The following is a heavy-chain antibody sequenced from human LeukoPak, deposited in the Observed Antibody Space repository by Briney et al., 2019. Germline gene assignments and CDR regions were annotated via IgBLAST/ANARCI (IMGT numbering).Heavy chain of an antibody. CDR1: GSSISNYY. V-gene: IGHV4-38-2*02. CDR2: VYHSGST. J-gene: IGHJ6*03. Sequence: KPSETLSLTCTVSGSSISNYYWGWIRQPPGKGLEWIGSVYHSGSTYYNPSLKSRVTISVDTSKNQFSLKLTSVTAADTAVYYCAKVRRSYYYYMDVWGKGTTVTVSS. CDR3: AKVRRSYYYYMDV.